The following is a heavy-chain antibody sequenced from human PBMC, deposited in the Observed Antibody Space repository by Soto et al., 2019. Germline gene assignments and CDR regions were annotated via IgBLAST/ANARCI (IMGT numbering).Heavy chain of an antibody. V-gene: IGHV3-15*01. D-gene: IGHD3-3*01. CDR1: GFTFSNAW. CDR3: TTDKPPLRFLEWLWDMDV. CDR2: IKSKTDGGTT. J-gene: IGHJ6*02. Sequence: GGSLRLSCAASGFTFSNAWMSWVRQAPGKGLEWVGRIKSKTDGGTTDYAAPVKGRFTISRDDSKNTLYLQMNSLKTEDTAVYYCTTDKPPLRFLEWLWDMDVRGQGTTVTVSS.